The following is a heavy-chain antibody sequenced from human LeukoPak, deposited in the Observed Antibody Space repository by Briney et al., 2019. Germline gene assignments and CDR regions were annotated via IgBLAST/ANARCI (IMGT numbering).Heavy chain of an antibody. D-gene: IGHD2/OR15-2a*01. V-gene: IGHV4-59*02. CDR1: GVSVSTSH. J-gene: IGHJ4*02. CDR2: LSYTGKT. Sequence: KPSETLSLTCNVSGVSVSTSHWNWIRQRPGKGLEWIGCLSYTGKTDYNPSLKSRVSISLGSSNNHFSLKLMSVTAADTAVYYCSEGYFEPFDHWGQGILVTVSS. CDR3: SEGYFEPFDH.